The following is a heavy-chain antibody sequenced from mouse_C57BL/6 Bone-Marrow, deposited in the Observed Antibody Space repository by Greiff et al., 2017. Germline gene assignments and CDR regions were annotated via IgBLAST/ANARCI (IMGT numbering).Heavy chain of an antibody. Sequence: VKLMESGPGLVAPSQSLSITCTVSGFSLTSYAISWVRQPPGKGLEWLGVIWTGGGTNYNSALKSRLSISKDNSKSQVFLKMNSLQTDDTARYYCARNDYDVDYYAMDYWGQGTSVTVSS. J-gene: IGHJ4*01. CDR1: GFSLTSYA. CDR3: ARNDYDVDYYAMDY. V-gene: IGHV2-9-1*01. D-gene: IGHD2-4*01. CDR2: IWTGGGT.